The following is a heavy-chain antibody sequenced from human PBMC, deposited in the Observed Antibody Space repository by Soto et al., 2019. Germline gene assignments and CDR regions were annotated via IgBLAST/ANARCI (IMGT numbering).Heavy chain of an antibody. Sequence: ASVKVSCKASGYTFTSYYMHWVRQAPGQGPEWMGIINPSGGSTSYAQKFQGRVTMTRDTSTSTVYMELSSLRSEDTAVYYCARDWESTPFDPWGQGTLVTVSS. CDR1: GYTFTSYY. D-gene: IGHD2-2*01. CDR3: ARDWESTPFDP. J-gene: IGHJ5*02. V-gene: IGHV1-46*01. CDR2: INPSGGST.